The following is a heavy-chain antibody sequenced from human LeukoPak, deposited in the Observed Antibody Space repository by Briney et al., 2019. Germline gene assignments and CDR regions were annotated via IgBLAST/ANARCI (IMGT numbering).Heavy chain of an antibody. Sequence: SETLSLTCAVYGGSFSGYYWSWIRQPPGKGLEWIGEINHSGSTNYNPSLKSRFTISVDTSKKQFSLKLSSVTAADTAVYYCATVRGYSHWYWGQGTLVTVSS. D-gene: IGHD5-18*01. CDR2: INHSGST. J-gene: IGHJ4*02. CDR3: ATVRGYSHWY. CDR1: GGSFSGYY. V-gene: IGHV4-34*01.